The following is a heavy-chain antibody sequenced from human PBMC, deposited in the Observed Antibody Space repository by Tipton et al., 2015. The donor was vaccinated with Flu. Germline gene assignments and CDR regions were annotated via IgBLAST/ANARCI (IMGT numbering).Heavy chain of an antibody. J-gene: IGHJ6*02. D-gene: IGHD2-2*01. CDR1: GFTFSSYW. Sequence: SLRLSCAASGFTFSSYWMSWVRQSPGKGLEWVANIKHDGSEKYYVDSVKGRFTISRDNAKNSLYLHMNSLRAEDTAVYYCAREGYCSSTSCYGYFYYGMDVWGQGTTVTVSS. CDR3: AREGYCSSTSCYGYFYYGMDV. CDR2: IKHDGSEK. V-gene: IGHV3-7*01.